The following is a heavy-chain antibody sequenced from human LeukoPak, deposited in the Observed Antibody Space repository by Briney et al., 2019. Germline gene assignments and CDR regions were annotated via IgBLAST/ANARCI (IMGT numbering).Heavy chain of an antibody. J-gene: IGHJ4*02. CDR2: IYHSGST. CDR3: ARLHPGIAVAGYPDY. Sequence: SETLSLTCAVSGYSISSGYYWGWIRQPPGKGLEWIGSIYHSGSTYYNPSLKSRVTISVDTSKNQFSLKLSSVTAADTAVYYCARLHPGIAVAGYPDYWGQGTLVTVSS. CDR1: GYSISSGYY. D-gene: IGHD6-19*01. V-gene: IGHV4-38-2*01.